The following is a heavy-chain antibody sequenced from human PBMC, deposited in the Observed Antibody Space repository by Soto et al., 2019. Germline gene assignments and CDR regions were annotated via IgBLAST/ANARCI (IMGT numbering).Heavy chain of an antibody. D-gene: IGHD6-6*01. CDR1: GFTFSSYA. CDR3: ARGFVRNIAARPFQLYY. J-gene: IGHJ4*02. Sequence: GGSLRLSCAASGFTFSSYAMSWVRQAPGKGLEWVSAISGSGGSTYYADSVKGRFTISRDNSKNTLYLQMNSLRAEDTAVYYCARGFVRNIAARPFQLYYWGQGTLVTVSS. V-gene: IGHV3-23*01. CDR2: ISGSGGST.